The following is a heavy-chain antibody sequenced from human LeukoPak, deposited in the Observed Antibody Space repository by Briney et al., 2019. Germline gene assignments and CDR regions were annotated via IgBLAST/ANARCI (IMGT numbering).Heavy chain of an antibody. CDR2: IYYSGST. CDR1: GGSISSSSYY. Sequence: SETLSLTCTVSGGSISSSSYYWGWIRQPPGKGLEWIGSIYYSGSTYYNPSLKSRVTISVDTSKNQFSLKLSSVTAADTAVYYCARLGSDDYGDRDYWGQGTLVTVSS. V-gene: IGHV4-39*01. J-gene: IGHJ4*02. CDR3: ARLGSDDYGDRDY. D-gene: IGHD4-17*01.